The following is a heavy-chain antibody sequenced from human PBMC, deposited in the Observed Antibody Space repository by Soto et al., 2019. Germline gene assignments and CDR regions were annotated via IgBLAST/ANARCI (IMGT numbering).Heavy chain of an antibody. J-gene: IGHJ4*02. D-gene: IGHD1-7*01. Sequence: PGGSLRLSCAASGFTFNTYAMTWVRQAPGKGLEWVSSISGGGGVIYYAASVRGRFTISRDNAKNSLYLQMNSLRAEDTAIYYCASKIFGTTYFNYWGQGALVTVSS. V-gene: IGHV3-23*01. CDR2: ISGGGGVI. CDR1: GFTFNTYA. CDR3: ASKIFGTTYFNY.